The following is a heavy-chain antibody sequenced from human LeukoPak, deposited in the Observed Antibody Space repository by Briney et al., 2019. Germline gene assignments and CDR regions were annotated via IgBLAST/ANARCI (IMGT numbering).Heavy chain of an antibody. V-gene: IGHV4-4*02. Sequence: SGTLSLTCAVSGDSISSNNWWSWVRQPPGKGLEWIGEIYHSGSTNYNPSLKSRVTISVDKSKNQFSLKLSSVTAADTAVYYCARGRGSGYYYGYYYYYMDVWGKGTTVTVSS. D-gene: IGHD3-22*01. CDR2: IYHSGST. CDR3: ARGRGSGYYYGYYYYYMDV. J-gene: IGHJ6*03. CDR1: GDSISSNNW.